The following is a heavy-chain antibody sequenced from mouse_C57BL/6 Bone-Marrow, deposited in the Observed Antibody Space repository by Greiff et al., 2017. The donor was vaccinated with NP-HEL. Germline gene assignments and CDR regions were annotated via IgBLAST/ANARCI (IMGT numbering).Heavy chain of an antibody. D-gene: IGHD2-1*01. CDR2: INPSNGGT. CDR3: ARWCYGNYDVYFDY. Sequence: QVQLKQPGTELVKPGASVKLSCKASGYTFTSYWMHWVKQRPGQGLEWIGNINPSNGGTNYNEKFKSKATLTVDKSSSTAYMQLSSLTSEDSAVYYCARWCYGNYDVYFDYWGQGTTLTVSS. V-gene: IGHV1-53*01. CDR1: GYTFTSYW. J-gene: IGHJ2*01.